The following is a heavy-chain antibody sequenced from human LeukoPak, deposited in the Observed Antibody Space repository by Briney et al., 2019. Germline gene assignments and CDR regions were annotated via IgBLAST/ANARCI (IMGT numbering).Heavy chain of an antibody. D-gene: IGHD3-10*01. V-gene: IGHV1-18*01. Sequence: ASVKISCKASGYTFTSYGISWVRQAPGQGLEWMGWISAYNGNTNYAQKLQGRVTMTTDTSTSTAYMELRSLRSDDTAVYYCARVGSGYYGSGSYYNAGALDYWGQGTLVTVSS. J-gene: IGHJ4*02. CDR1: GYTFTSYG. CDR3: ARVGSGYYGSGSYYNAGALDY. CDR2: ISAYNGNT.